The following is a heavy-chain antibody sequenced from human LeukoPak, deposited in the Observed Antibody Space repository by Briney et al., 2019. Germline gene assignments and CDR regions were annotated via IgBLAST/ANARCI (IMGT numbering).Heavy chain of an antibody. CDR1: GGSISSSNW. CDR2: IYHSGST. V-gene: IGHV4-4*02. D-gene: IGHD6-19*01. J-gene: IGHJ5*02. CDR3: ARDEGGYSSNWSDP. Sequence: SGTLSLTCAVSGGSISSSNWWSWVRQPPGKGLEWIGEIYHSGSTNYNPSLKSRVTISVDKSKNQFSLKLSSVTAADTAVYYCARDEGGYSSNWSDPWGQGTLVTVSS.